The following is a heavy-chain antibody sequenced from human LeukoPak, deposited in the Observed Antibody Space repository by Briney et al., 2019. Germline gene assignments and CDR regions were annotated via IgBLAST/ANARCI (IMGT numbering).Heavy chain of an antibody. J-gene: IGHJ2*01. CDR3: ARDRLMAGYLDL. D-gene: IGHD6-19*01. Sequence: WETLSLTCTVSGDSINNYYWSWIRQPPAQGLQLIAYAHYTGQTNYNPSLKSRVTISVDTSKNQFSLNLSSVTAADTAVYYCARDRLMAGYLDLWGRGTLVTVSS. CDR1: GDSINNYY. CDR2: AHYTGQT. V-gene: IGHV4-59*01.